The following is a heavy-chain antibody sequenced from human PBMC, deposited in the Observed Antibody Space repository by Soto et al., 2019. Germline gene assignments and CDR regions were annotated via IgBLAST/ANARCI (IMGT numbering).Heavy chain of an antibody. CDR2: INPNSGGT. J-gene: IGHJ6*02. CDR3: AREDSYYDFWSGYQAGHYGMDV. D-gene: IGHD3-3*01. V-gene: IGHV1-2*04. CDR1: GYIFTGYY. Sequence: QVQLVQSGAEVKKPGASVKVSCKASGYIFTGYYMHWVRQAPGQGLEWMGWINPNSGGTNYAQKFQGWVTMTRDTSISTAYMELSRLRSDDTAVYYCAREDSYYDFWSGYQAGHYGMDVWGQGTTVTVSS.